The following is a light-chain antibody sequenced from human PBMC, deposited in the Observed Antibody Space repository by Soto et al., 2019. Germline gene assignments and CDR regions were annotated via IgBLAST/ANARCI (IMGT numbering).Light chain of an antibody. V-gene: IGLV2-14*01. J-gene: IGLJ2*01. CDR2: EVA. CDR3: SSYTDSNTVL. Sequence: SALTQPASVSGSPGQSITISCTGTSSDVGAYNYVSWYQHHPGKAPKLIIYEVANRPSGVSNRFSGSKSGNMASLTISGLQAEDEADYYCSSYTDSNTVLFGGGTKVTVL. CDR1: SSDVGAYNY.